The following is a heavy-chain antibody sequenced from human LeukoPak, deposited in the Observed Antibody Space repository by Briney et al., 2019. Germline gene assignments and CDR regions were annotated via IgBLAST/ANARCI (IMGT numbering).Heavy chain of an antibody. V-gene: IGHV4-34*01. CDR2: INHSGST. J-gene: IGHJ6*02. D-gene: IGHD2-2*02. CDR3: ARIVVVPAAITVYYYGMDV. CDR1: GGSFSGYY. Sequence: SETLPLTCAVYGGSFSGYYWSWIRQPPGKGLEWIGEINHSGSTNYNPSLKSRVTISVDTSKNQFSLKLSSVTAADTAVYYCARIVVVPAAITVYYYGMDVWGQGTTVTVSS.